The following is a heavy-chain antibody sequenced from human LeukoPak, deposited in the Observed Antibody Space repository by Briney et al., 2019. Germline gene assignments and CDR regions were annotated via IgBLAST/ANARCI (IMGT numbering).Heavy chain of an antibody. Sequence: GGSLRLSCAVSGFTFSDAWMAWVRQAPGKGLEWVGHIQTKAAGGTTDYAAPVKGRFTISRDDSRNTVYLQMNSLKTEDTAMYYCTTGGYSYHYLYVNWGQGALVSVSS. V-gene: IGHV3-15*01. D-gene: IGHD5-18*01. CDR3: TTGGYSYHYLYVN. CDR1: GFTFSDAW. CDR2: IQTKAAGGTT. J-gene: IGHJ4*02.